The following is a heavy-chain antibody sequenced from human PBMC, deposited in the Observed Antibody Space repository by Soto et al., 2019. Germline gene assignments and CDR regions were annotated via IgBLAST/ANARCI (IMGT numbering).Heavy chain of an antibody. CDR2: IIPILGIA. V-gene: IGHV1-69*08. J-gene: IGHJ4*02. CDR1: GGTFSSDT. Sequence: QVQLVQSGAEVKKPGSSVKVSCKASGGTFSSDTISWVRQAPVQGLEWMGRIIPILGIANYAQKFQGRVTITADKSTSTADMELSSLRSEDTAVYYCARDLDYGGLFDYWGQGTLVTVSS. CDR3: ARDLDYGGLFDY. D-gene: IGHD4-17*01.